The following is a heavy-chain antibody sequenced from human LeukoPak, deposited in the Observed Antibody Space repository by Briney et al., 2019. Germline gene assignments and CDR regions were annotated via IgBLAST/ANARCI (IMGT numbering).Heavy chain of an antibody. V-gene: IGHV4-30-4*08. CDR2: IYYSGST. D-gene: IGHD6-6*01. CDR1: GGSISSGDYC. CDR3: ARVDSSSPYNWFDP. J-gene: IGHJ5*02. Sequence: SETLSLTCTVSGGSISSGDYCWSWIRQPPRKGLEWIGYIYYSGSTYYNPSLKSRVTISVDTSKNQFSLKLSSVTAADTAVYYCARVDSSSPYNWFDPWGQGTLVTVSS.